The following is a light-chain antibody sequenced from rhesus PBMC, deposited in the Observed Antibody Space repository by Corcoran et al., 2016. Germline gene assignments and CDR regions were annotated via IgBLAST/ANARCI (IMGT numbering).Light chain of an antibody. J-gene: IGKJ2*01. CDR2: GSS. CDR1: QSVSSY. Sequence: EIVMTQSPATLSLSPGERATLSCRASQSVSSYVAWYQQKPVQAPRLLIYGSSSRATVIPDRFSGSGSGTDFTLIISSLEPEDVGVYYCQQYNNWYSFGQGTKVEIK. CDR3: QQYNNWYS. V-gene: IGKV3S9*01.